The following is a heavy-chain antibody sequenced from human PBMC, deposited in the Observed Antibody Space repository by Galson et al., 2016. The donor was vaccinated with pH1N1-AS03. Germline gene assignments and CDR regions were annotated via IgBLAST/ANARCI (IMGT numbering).Heavy chain of an antibody. CDR2: IYSGGTT. D-gene: IGHD1-26*01. CDR1: GITVSGNY. J-gene: IGHJ4*02. V-gene: IGHV3-66*02. CDR3: ARGRLVKCYPLEN. Sequence: SLRLSCAASGITVSGNYMSWVRQPPGKGLEWVSLIYSGGTTFYAESLKGRFTISRDISKNTLYLQMNSLTLEDTALYYCARGRLVKCYPLENWGVGTLVTVSS.